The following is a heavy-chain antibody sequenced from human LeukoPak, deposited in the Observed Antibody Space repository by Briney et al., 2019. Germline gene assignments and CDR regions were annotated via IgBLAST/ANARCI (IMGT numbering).Heavy chain of an antibody. V-gene: IGHV3-33*06. CDR1: GFTFSSYG. CDR3: AKSQQATTFVVGYMDV. CDR2: IWYDGSNK. D-gene: IGHD2-21*01. Sequence: GGSLRLSCAASGFTFSSYGMHGVRQAPGKGLEWVAVIWYDGSNKYYADSVKGRFTISRDNSKNTLYLQMNSLRAEDTAVYYCAKSQQATTFVVGYMDVWGKGTTVTVSS. J-gene: IGHJ6*03.